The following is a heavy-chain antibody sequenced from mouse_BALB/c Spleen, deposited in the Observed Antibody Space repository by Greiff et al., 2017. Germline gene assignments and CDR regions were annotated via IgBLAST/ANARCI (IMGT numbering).Heavy chain of an antibody. Sequence: EVQLVESGGGLVQPGGSLKLSCAASGFTFSSYGMSWVRQTPDKRLELVATINSNGGSTYYPDSVKGRFTISRDNAKNTLYLQMSSLKSEDTAMYYCAREDYDSWFAYWGQGTLVTVSA. CDR2: INSNGGST. CDR3: AREDYDSWFAY. V-gene: IGHV5-6-3*01. J-gene: IGHJ3*01. CDR1: GFTFSSYG. D-gene: IGHD2-4*01.